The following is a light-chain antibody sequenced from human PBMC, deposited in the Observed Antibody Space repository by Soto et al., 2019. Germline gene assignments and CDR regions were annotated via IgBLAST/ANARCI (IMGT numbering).Light chain of an antibody. CDR2: AAS. Sequence: DIQMTQSPSSLSASVGGRVTITCRASQGIRNYLAWYQQKPGNVPKLLIYAASTLQSGVPSRFSGRGSGTDFTLIISSLQPEDVATYYCQKYNSAPLTFGGGTKVEIK. CDR3: QKYNSAPLT. J-gene: IGKJ4*01. CDR1: QGIRNY. V-gene: IGKV1-27*01.